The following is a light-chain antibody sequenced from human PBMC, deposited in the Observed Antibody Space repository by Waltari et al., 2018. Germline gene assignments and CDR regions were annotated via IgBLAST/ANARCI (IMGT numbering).Light chain of an antibody. J-gene: IGKJ4*01. V-gene: IGKV3-15*01. CDR1: QGISSN. CDR3: QQYSKWPPLT. CDR2: GAA. Sequence: DIVMTQSPATLSVSLGEGATLSCWASQGISSNLAWYHQKPAQAPRHLIYGAATRATGIPDKFTGSGSAVEFSLTISSLQPDDFAIYYCQQYSKWPPLTFGGGTRVEI.